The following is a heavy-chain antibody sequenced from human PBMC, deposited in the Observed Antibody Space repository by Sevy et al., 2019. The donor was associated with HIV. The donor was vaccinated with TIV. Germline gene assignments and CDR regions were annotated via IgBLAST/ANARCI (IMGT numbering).Heavy chain of an antibody. CDR3: ARDSFGSYLGGMDV. CDR2: ISYDGSNK. V-gene: IGHV3-30*04. CDR1: GFTFSSYA. D-gene: IGHD2-15*01. J-gene: IGHJ6*02. Sequence: GGSLRLSCAASGFTFSSYAMHWVRQAPGKGLEWVAVISYDGSNKYYADSVKGRFTISRDNSKNTLYLQMNSLRAEDTAVYYCARDSFGSYLGGMDVWGQGTTVTVSS.